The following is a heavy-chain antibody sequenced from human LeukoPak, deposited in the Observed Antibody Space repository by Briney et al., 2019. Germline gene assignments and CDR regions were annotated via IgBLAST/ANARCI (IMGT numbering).Heavy chain of an antibody. J-gene: IGHJ3*02. CDR3: ASATVTTLDAFDI. Sequence: SETLSLTCAVYGGSFSGYYWSWIRQPPGRGLEWIGEINHSGSTNYNPSLKSRVTISVDTSKNQFSLKLSSVTAADTAVYYCASATVTTLDAFDIWGQGTMVTVSS. CDR1: GGSFSGYY. V-gene: IGHV4-34*01. CDR2: INHSGST. D-gene: IGHD4-17*01.